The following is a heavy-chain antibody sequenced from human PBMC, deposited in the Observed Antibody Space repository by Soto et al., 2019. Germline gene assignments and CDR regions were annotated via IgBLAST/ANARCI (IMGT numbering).Heavy chain of an antibody. Sequence: EVQLLESGGGLVQPGGSLRLSCAASGFTFSSYDMSWVRQAPGKGLEWVSGIDVGGGSAYYADSVKGRFTSYRDNSKNTLHLELDSLRSEDTAIYYCAKEDDAWTNGHFNVWGQGTVVTVSS. CDR3: AKEDDAWTNGHFNV. CDR2: IDVGGGSA. CDR1: GFTFSSYD. J-gene: IGHJ3*01. D-gene: IGHD3-3*01. V-gene: IGHV3-23*01.